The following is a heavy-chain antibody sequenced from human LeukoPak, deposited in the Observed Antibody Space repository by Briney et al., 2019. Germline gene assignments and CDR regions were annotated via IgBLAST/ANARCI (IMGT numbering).Heavy chain of an antibody. CDR1: GFTFSSNY. CDR2: IYSGGST. J-gene: IGHJ4*02. V-gene: IGHV3-66*01. CDR3: ARAVIVGATNFDY. Sequence: GGSLVLSCAASGFTFSSNYMSGVRQAPGKGVEWVSVIYSGGSTYYADSVKGRFTISRDNSKNTLYLQMNSLRAEDTAVYYCARAVIVGATNFDYWGQGTLITVSS. D-gene: IGHD1-26*01.